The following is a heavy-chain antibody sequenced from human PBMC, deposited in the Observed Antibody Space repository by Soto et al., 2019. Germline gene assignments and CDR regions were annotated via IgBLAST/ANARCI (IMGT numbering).Heavy chain of an antibody. CDR3: ARAHYTYHDFWAVDP. CDR1: GFIFTSYP. CDR2: ISYDGGST. D-gene: IGHD3-3*01. J-gene: IGHJ5*02. Sequence: PVVSLRLSCAASGFIFTSYPMDWGRQGPGKGLEWVALISYDGGSTYYAESVKGRFTISRHNSKNMLFLQMDSLGAEDTAVYYCARAHYTYHDFWAVDPWGQGTLVTVSS. V-gene: IGHV3-30-3*01.